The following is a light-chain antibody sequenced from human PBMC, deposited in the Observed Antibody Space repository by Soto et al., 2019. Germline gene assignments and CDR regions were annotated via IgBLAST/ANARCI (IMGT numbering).Light chain of an antibody. V-gene: IGKV3-20*01. J-gene: IGKJ2*01. CDR2: GAS. Sequence: EIVLTQSPGTLSLSPGERATLSCRASQSVSSSYLAWYQQKPDQAPRLLIYGASSRATGIPDRFSGSGSGTDFTLTISRLEPEDFAVYYCHQYGSLYTFGQGTKLEIK. CDR1: QSVSSSY. CDR3: HQYGSLYT.